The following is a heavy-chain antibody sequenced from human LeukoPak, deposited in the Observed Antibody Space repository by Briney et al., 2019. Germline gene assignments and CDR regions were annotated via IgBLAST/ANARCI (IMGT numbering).Heavy chain of an antibody. CDR1: GFTFSSYW. Sequence: GGSLTLSCAASGFTFSSYWMHWVRQAPGKGLVWVSRINSDGSSTTYADSVKGRFTISRDNAKNTLYLQMNSLRAEDTAVYYCAGEIRYQRDYWGQGTLVTVSS. J-gene: IGHJ4*02. CDR3: AGEIRYQRDY. V-gene: IGHV3-74*01. D-gene: IGHD2-2*01. CDR2: INSDGSST.